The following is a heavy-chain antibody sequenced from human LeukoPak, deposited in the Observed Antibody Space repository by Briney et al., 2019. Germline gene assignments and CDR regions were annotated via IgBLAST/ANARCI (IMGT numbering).Heavy chain of an antibody. J-gene: IGHJ4*02. CDR1: GYTFTGYY. D-gene: IGHD3-9*01. CDR2: INPNSGGT. CDR3: ARDHDILTGYFDY. V-gene: IGHV1-2*02. Sequence: AASVKVSCTASGYTFTGYYMHWVRQAPGQGLEWMGWINPNSGGTNYAQKFQGRVTMTRDTSISTAYMELSRLRSDDTAVYYCARDHDILTGYFDYWGQGTLVTVSS.